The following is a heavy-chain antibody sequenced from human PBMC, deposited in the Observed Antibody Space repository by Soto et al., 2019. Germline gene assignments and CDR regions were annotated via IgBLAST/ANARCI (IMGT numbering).Heavy chain of an antibody. CDR2: INPGNGNT. CDR1: GYTFTSYG. J-gene: IGHJ4*02. V-gene: IGHV1-3*01. D-gene: IGHD3-22*01. CDR3: ARGGYFDSSNYLAY. Sequence: ASVKVSCKASGYTFTSYGINWVRQAPGRGLEWMGWINPGNGNTKYSQQFQGRVIIDRDTSASTAYMELSSLRSEDTAVYYCARGGYFDSSNYLAYWGLGTLVTAPQ.